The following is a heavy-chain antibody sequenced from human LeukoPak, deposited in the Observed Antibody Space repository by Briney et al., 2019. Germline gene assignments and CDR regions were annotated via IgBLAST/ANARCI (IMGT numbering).Heavy chain of an antibody. CDR3: ARDRIAAAGIQVDY. CDR2: INPNSGGT. V-gene: IGHV1-2*02. J-gene: IGHJ4*02. Sequence: ASVKVSCKASGYTFTGYYIHWVRQAPGQGLEWMGWINPNSGGTNYAQKFQGRVTMTRDTSISTAYMELSRLRSDDTAVYYCARDRIAAAGIQVDYWGQGTLVTVSS. D-gene: IGHD6-13*01. CDR1: GYTFTGYY.